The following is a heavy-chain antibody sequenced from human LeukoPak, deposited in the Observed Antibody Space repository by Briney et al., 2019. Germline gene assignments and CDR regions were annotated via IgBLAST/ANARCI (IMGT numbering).Heavy chain of an antibody. J-gene: IGHJ4*02. Sequence: GEALKISCKGSGYSFTSYWIGWVRQMPRKGLEWMGIIYPGDSDTRYSPSFQGQVTISADKSISTAYLQWSSLKASDTAMYYCARFLYCGGDCYSGQDYWGQGTLVTVSS. D-gene: IGHD2-21*02. CDR2: IYPGDSDT. CDR1: GYSFTSYW. CDR3: ARFLYCGGDCYSGQDY. V-gene: IGHV5-51*01.